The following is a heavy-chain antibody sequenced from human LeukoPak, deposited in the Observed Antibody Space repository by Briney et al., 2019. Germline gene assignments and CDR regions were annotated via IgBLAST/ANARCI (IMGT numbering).Heavy chain of an antibody. J-gene: IGHJ5*02. CDR2: ISWNSGSI. D-gene: IGHD3-3*01. V-gene: IGHV3-9*01. CDR3: AKDSGDFWSGYTNWFDP. CDR1: GFTFRSYG. Sequence: PGGSLRLSCAASGFTFRSYGMHWVRQAPGKGLEWVSGISWNSGSIGYADSVKGRFTISRDNAKNSLYLQMNSLRAEDTALYYCAKDSGDFWSGYTNWFDPWGQGTLVTVSS.